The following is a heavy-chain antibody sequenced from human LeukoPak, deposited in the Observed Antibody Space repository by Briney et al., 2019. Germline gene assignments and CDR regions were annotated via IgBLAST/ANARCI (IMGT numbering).Heavy chain of an antibody. CDR3: ASETKLHGSGSYYTPPYFYYYMDV. CDR1: GYTFTSYG. Sequence: ASVKVSCKASGYTFTSYGISWVRQAPGQGLEWMGIINPSGGSTSYAQKFQGRVIMTRDTSTSTVDMQLSSLRSGDTAVYYCASETKLHGSGSYYTPPYFYYYMDVWGKGTTVSISS. V-gene: IGHV1-46*01. J-gene: IGHJ6*03. D-gene: IGHD3-10*01. CDR2: INPSGGST.